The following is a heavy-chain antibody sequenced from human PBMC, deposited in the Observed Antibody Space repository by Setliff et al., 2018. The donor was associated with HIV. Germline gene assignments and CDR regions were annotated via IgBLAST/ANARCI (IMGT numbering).Heavy chain of an antibody. J-gene: IGHJ4*02. V-gene: IGHV3-30*04. CDR1: GFAFNSHA. Sequence: GGSLRLSCAAAGFAFNSHAMHWVRQAPGKGLEWVAFISYDGSNKYYADSVKGRFTISRDNSNNALHLQMHSLTAEDTAVYYCAKGRVFGAANYFEYWGQG. CDR3: AKGRVFGAANYFEY. D-gene: IGHD3-3*01. CDR2: ISYDGSNK.